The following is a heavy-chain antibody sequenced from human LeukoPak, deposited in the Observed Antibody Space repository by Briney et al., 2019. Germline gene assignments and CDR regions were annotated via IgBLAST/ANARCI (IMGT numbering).Heavy chain of an antibody. J-gene: IGHJ4*02. Sequence: PGGSLRLSCAASGFTFSSYSMNWVRQAPGKGLEWVSPISSSSSYIYYADSVKGRFTISRDNARNSLYLQMNSLRAEDTAVYYCARIIAAAGPYYFDYWGQGTLVTVSS. CDR3: ARIIAAAGPYYFDY. CDR2: ISSSSSYI. D-gene: IGHD6-13*01. CDR1: GFTFSSYS. V-gene: IGHV3-21*01.